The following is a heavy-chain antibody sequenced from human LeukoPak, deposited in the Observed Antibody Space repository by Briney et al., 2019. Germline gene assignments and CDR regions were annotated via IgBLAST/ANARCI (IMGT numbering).Heavy chain of an antibody. Sequence: GGSLRLSCAASGFTFSRFGMHWVRLAPGKGLEWVTFINYDGSKEYYADSVKGRFTISRDSSKNTLYLQMNSLRAEDTAVYYCAKDEVVPSYYYIDVWGKGTTVTVSS. CDR3: AKDEVVPSYYYIDV. J-gene: IGHJ6*03. CDR2: INYDGSKE. CDR1: GFTFSRFG. V-gene: IGHV3-30*02. D-gene: IGHD2-2*01.